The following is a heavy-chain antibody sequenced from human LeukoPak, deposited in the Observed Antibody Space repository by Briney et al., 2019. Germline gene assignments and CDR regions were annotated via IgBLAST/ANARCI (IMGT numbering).Heavy chain of an antibody. CDR2: IYYSGST. J-gene: IGHJ3*02. D-gene: IGHD6-19*01. Sequence: PSETLSLTCTVSGGSISSYSWSWIRQPPGKGLEWIGYIYYSGSTNYNPSPKSRVTISVDTSKNHSSLKLSSVTAADTAVYYCATLFPVAAPDAFDIWGQGTMVTVSS. V-gene: IGHV4-59*08. CDR3: ATLFPVAAPDAFDI. CDR1: GGSISSYS.